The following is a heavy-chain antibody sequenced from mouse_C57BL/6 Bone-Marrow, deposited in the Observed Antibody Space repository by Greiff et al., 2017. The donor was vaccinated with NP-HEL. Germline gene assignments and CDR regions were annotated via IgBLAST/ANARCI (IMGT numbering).Heavy chain of an antibody. V-gene: IGHV1-64*01. CDR1: GYTFTSYW. D-gene: IGHD1-1*01. J-gene: IGHJ3*01. CDR3: ARIRGYYYGSPWFAY. Sequence: QVQLQQPGAELVKPGASVKLSCKASGYTFTSYWMHWVKQRPGQGLEWIGMIHPNSGSTNYNEKFKSKATLTVDKSSSTAYMQLSSLTSEDSAVYYCARIRGYYYGSPWFAYWGQGTLVTVSA. CDR2: IHPNSGST.